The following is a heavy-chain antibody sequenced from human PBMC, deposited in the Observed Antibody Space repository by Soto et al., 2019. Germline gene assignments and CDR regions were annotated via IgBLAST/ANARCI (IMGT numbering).Heavy chain of an antibody. Sequence: SETLSLTCAVYGGSFSGYYWSWIRQPPGKGLEWIGEINHSGSTNYNPSLKSRVTISVDTSKNQFSLKLSSVTAADTAVYYCARGRVVVPAGSYYYYYYYMDVWGKGTTVTVSS. CDR3: ARGRVVVPAGSYYYYYYYMDV. D-gene: IGHD2-2*01. J-gene: IGHJ6*03. CDR2: INHSGST. CDR1: GGSFSGYY. V-gene: IGHV4-34*01.